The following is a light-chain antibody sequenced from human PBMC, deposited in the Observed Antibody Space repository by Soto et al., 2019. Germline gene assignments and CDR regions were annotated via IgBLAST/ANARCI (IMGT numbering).Light chain of an antibody. CDR3: QQYGSSPLFT. CDR1: QSVSSSY. CDR2: CAS. J-gene: IGKJ3*01. V-gene: IGKV3-20*01. Sequence: EIVLTQSPGTLSLSPGERATLSCRASQSVSSSYLAWYQQKPGQAPRLLIDCASRRATGIPDRFSGSGSGTHFTITISRLAPEAFAVYYCQQYGSSPLFTFGPGTIVDSK.